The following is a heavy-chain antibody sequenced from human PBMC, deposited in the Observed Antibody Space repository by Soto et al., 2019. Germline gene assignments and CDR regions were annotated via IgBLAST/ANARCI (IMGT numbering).Heavy chain of an antibody. D-gene: IGHD2-15*01. Sequence: SGFTFSSYGMYWVRHAPGKGLAWAAVISYDGSNKYYADSVKGRFTISRDNSKNTLYLQMNSMRAEDTAVYYCARDLSCSGGSCQSYYYYYGMDVLGLVTTVTVSS. J-gene: IGHJ6*02. CDR1: GFTFSSYG. CDR2: ISYDGSNK. CDR3: ARDLSCSGGSCQSYYYYYGMDV. V-gene: IGHV3-30*12.